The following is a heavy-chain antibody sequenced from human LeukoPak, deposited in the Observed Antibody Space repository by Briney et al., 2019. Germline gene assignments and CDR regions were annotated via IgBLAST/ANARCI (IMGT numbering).Heavy chain of an antibody. CDR1: GFTFSSYR. D-gene: IGHD3-22*01. CDR3: ARDGPGYYDSSGYYYGLYFDY. CDR2: ISSSGSTI. V-gene: IGHV3-48*01. J-gene: IGHJ4*02. Sequence: GGSLRLSCAASGFTFSSYRMNWVRQAPGKGLEWVSYISSSGSTIYYADSVKDRFTISRDNAKNSLYLQMNSLRAEDTAVYYCARDGPGYYDSSGYYYGLYFDYWGQGTLVTVSS.